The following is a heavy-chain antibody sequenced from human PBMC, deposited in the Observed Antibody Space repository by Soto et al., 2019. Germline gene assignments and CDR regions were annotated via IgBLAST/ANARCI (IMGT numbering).Heavy chain of an antibody. V-gene: IGHV1-2*02. CDR2: INLKSGAT. Sequence: GQGLEWMGWINLKSGATNYAQKFQGRVTMTRDTSITTAYMGLGRLRSDDTAVYYCSRVSVGASADGLDVWGPGITVTVSS. D-gene: IGHD1-26*01. CDR3: SRVSVGASADGLDV. J-gene: IGHJ6*01.